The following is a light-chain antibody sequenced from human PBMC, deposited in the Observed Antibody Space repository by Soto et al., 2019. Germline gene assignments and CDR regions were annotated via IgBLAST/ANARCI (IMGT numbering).Light chain of an antibody. CDR3: SSYAGSNNLV. CDR1: SSDVGGSNY. V-gene: IGLV2-8*01. Sequence: SVLTQPPSASGSPGQSVTISCTGTSSDVGGSNYVSWYQQHPGKAPKLMIYEVSKRPSGVPDRFSGSKSGNTASLTVSGLQAEDEADYYCSSYAGSNNLVFGGGTKLTVL. CDR2: EVS. J-gene: IGLJ2*01.